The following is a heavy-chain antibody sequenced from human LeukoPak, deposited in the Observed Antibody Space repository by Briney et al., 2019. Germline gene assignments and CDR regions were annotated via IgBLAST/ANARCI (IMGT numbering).Heavy chain of an antibody. CDR2: INPNSGGT. V-gene: IGHV1-2*02. J-gene: IGHJ4*02. D-gene: IGHD1/OR15-1a*01. CDR3: ASQTTGVDY. Sequence: GAPVKVSCKASGYTFTGYYMHWVRQAPGQGLEWMGWINPNSGGTNYAQKFQGRVTMTRDMSTSTVYMELSSLRSEDTAVYYCASQTTGVDYWGQGTLVTVSS. CDR1: GYTFTGYY.